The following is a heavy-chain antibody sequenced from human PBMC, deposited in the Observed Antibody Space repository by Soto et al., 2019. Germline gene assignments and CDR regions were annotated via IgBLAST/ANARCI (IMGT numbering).Heavy chain of an antibody. D-gene: IGHD3-22*01. V-gene: IGHV4-59*01. CDR2: IYHSGST. J-gene: IGHJ4*02. Sequence: SETLSLTCTVSGGSISSYYWSWIRQPPGKGLEWIGYIYHSGSTNYNPSLKSRVTISGDTSKNQFSLKLSSVIAADTAVYYCARDRGSGYPFDYWGPGTLVTVSS. CDR1: GGSISSYY. CDR3: ARDRGSGYPFDY.